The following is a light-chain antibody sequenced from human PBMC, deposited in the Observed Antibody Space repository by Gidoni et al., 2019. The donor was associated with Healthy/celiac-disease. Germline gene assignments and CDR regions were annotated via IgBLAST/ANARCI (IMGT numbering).Light chain of an antibody. CDR2: AAS. V-gene: IGKV1-39*01. CDR3: QQSYSTPFT. CDR1: QSISSY. Sequence: DIQMTQSPSPLSASVGDRVTITCRASQSISSYLNWYQQKPGKAPKLLIYAASSLQSGDPSRFSGSGSGTDFTLTISSLQPEDFATYYCQQSYSTPFTVGPGTKVDIK. J-gene: IGKJ3*01.